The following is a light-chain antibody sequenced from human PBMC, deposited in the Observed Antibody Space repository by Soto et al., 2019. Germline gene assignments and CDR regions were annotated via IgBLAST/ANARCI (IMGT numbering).Light chain of an antibody. Sequence: QSALTQPASVSGSPGQSIAISCTGTSSDVGGYNFVSWYQQHPGKAPKLMIYDVNIRPSGISNRFSGSKSGNTASLTISGLQAEDEADHYCSSYSGSSTLVVFGGGTKLTVL. V-gene: IGLV2-14*01. CDR2: DVN. CDR1: SSDVGGYNF. J-gene: IGLJ2*01. CDR3: SSYSGSSTLVV.